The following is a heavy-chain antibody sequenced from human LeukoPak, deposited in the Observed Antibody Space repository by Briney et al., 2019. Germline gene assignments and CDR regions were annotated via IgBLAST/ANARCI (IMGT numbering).Heavy chain of an antibody. CDR2: IIPISGTT. J-gene: IGHJ3*02. V-gene: IGHV1-69*13. CDR3: ARGWRLGGDLGYALDI. CDR1: RGTSSHYS. D-gene: IGHD2-21*01. Sequence: SVTDSFQTSRGTSSHYSINWVRQAPGQGLEWMGGIIPISGTTNYAQKFQGRVTITADESTSTAYMELSSLRSEDTAVYYCARGWRLGGDLGYALDIWVQRTMVTVSS.